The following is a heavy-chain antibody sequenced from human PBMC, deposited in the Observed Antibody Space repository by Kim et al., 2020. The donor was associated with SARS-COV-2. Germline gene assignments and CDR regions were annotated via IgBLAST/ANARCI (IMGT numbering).Heavy chain of an antibody. CDR2: VSPKTGGT. V-gene: IGHV1-2*04. CDR3: AREGCSGDHCYSHFDT. Sequence: ASVKVSCKASGYAFTDYLIHWVRQAPGQGLEWMGWVSPKTGGTNYAQEFRAWISLTTDTSISTAYMELKNLRSDDTALYYCAREGCSGDHCYSHFDTWGLGTLVTVSS. J-gene: IGHJ4*02. D-gene: IGHD2-15*01. CDR1: GYAFTDYL.